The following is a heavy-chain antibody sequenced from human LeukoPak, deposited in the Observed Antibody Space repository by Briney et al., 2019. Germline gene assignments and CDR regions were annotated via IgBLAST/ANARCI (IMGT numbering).Heavy chain of an antibody. CDR1: GYPFIGFY. J-gene: IGHJ4*02. CDR3: ARDRATYADGNFDS. Sequence: ASVKASCKASGYPFIGFYIHWVRQAPGQGLEWMGWINPNNGDTNYAQTFQGRVTMTRDTSISTAYMELSWLRSDDTAVYYCARDRATYADGNFDSWGQGTLVTVSS. D-gene: IGHD3-16*01. V-gene: IGHV1-2*02. CDR2: INPNNGDT.